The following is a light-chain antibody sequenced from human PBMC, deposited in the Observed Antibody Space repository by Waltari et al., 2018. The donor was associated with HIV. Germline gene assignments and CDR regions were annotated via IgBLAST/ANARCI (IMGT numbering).Light chain of an antibody. CDR3: CSYAGSSYV. CDR2: DVN. CDR1: AIDVGGYHY. Sequence: QSALTQPRSVSGSPGQSVTISCTGSAIDVGGYHYVSWCQQHPGKAPKLLIYDVNKRPSGVPDRFSGSKSGNTASLTISGLQTEDEADYYCCSYAGSSYVFGTETKVTVL. J-gene: IGLJ1*01. V-gene: IGLV2-11*01.